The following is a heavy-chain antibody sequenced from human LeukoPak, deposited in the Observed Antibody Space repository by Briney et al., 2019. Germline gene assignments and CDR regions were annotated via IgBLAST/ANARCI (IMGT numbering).Heavy chain of an antibody. V-gene: IGHV3-23*01. CDR1: GFTFSSYA. D-gene: IGHD6-13*01. CDR3: AKVLVSSFYFDY. CDR2: ISGSGGST. Sequence: GGSLRLSCAASGFTFSSYAMSWVRQAPGKGLELVSAISGSGGSTYYADSVKGRFTISRDNSKNTLYLQMNSLRAEDTAVYYCAKVLVSSFYFDYWGQGTLVTVSS. J-gene: IGHJ4*02.